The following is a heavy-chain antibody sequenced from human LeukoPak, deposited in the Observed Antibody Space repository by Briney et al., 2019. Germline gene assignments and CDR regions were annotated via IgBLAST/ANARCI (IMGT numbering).Heavy chain of an antibody. CDR3: TTVSDYGDSYYYYYGMDV. V-gene: IGHV3-15*07. J-gene: IGHJ6*02. Sequence: PGGSLRLSCAASGFTFSNAWMNWVRQAPGKGPEWVGRIKRKTDGGTTDYAAPVKGRFTISRDDSKNTLYLQMNSLKTEDTAVYYCTTVSDYGDSYYYYYGMDVWGQGTTVTVSS. CDR1: GFTFSNAW. CDR2: IKRKTDGGTT. D-gene: IGHD4-17*01.